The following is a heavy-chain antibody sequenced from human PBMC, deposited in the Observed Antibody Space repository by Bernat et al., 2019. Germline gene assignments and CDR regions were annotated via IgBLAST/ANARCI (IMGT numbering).Heavy chain of an antibody. D-gene: IGHD6-19*01. CDR3: ARGPPSNIAVAGTSGY. Sequence: EVQLVESGGGLVQPGGSLRLSCAASGFTFSSYWMHWVRQAPGKGLVWVSRINSDGSSTSYADSVKGRFTISRDNSKNTLYLQMNSLRAEDTAVYYCARGPPSNIAVAGTSGYWGQGTLVTVSS. CDR2: INSDGSST. J-gene: IGHJ4*02. CDR1: GFTFSSYW. V-gene: IGHV3-74*02.